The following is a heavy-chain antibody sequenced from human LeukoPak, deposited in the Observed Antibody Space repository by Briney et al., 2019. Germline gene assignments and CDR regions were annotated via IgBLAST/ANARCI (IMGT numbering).Heavy chain of an antibody. D-gene: IGHD3-22*01. CDR1: VYTFTIYD. Sequence: ASVTVSFTSSVYTFTIYDINWVRQATGQGLGWMGWMNPNSGNTGNAQKFQGRVTIARNTSISTAYMELSSLRSEDTAVYYCARGGGPTSIYDSSGYYSDYWGQGTLVTVSS. V-gene: IGHV1-8*01. CDR3: ARGGGPTSIYDSSGYYSDY. CDR2: MNPNSGNT. J-gene: IGHJ4*02.